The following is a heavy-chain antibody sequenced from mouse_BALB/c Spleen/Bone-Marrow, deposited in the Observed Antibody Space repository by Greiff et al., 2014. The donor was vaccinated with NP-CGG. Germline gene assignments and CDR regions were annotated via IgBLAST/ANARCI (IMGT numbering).Heavy chain of an antibody. J-gene: IGHJ4*01. CDR3: ARVYGNYDAMDY. D-gene: IGHD2-1*01. CDR1: GYTFTTYT. V-gene: IGHV1-4*01. Sequence: VKLMESGAELARPGASVKMSCRASGYTFTTYTMHWVKQRPGQGLEWIGYINPSSGYTYYNQKFKDKATLTADKPSSAAYLQLSSLTSEDSAVYYCARVYGNYDAMDYWGQGTSVTVSS. CDR2: INPSSGYT.